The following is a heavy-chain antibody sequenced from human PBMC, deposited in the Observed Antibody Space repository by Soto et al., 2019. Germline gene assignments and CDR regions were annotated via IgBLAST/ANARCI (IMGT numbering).Heavy chain of an antibody. D-gene: IGHD2-8*01. CDR1: GLTFSNVW. CDR3: TTDVWPYFLSDC. J-gene: IGHJ4*02. V-gene: IGHV3-15*07. CDR2: IKSKTDGGTT. Sequence: VQLVESGGGFVKPGGSLRLSCAASGLTFSNVWMNWVRQAPGKGLEWVGHIKSKTDGGTTDYAAPVKGRFTISRDDAKNTLYQQMNSLKIVDTGVYYCTTDVWPYFLSDCCGQVTLVTDSP.